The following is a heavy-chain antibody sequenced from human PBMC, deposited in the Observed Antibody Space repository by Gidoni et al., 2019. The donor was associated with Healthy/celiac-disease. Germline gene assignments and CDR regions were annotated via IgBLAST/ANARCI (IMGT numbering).Heavy chain of an antibody. CDR2: IIPIFGTA. D-gene: IGHD5-18*01. V-gene: IGHV1-69*01. CDR1: GGTFSSYA. Sequence: VHLVHSGADVKKPGSSVKVPCTASGGTFSSYAISWVRQSHGQGLEWMGGIIPIFGTANYEQKFQGRVTITADESTSTAYMELSSLRSEDTAVYYCARGWNTAMVSWYFDYWGQGTLVTVSS. J-gene: IGHJ4*02. CDR3: ARGWNTAMVSWYFDY.